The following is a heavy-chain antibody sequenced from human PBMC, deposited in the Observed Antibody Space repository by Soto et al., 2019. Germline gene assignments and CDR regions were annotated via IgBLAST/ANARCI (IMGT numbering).Heavy chain of an antibody. CDR3: AASTLGGYWYFDL. CDR2: IWYDGSNK. V-gene: IGHV3-33*01. Sequence: QVQLVESGGGVVQPGRSLRLSCAASGFTFSSYGMHWVRQAPGKGLEWVAVIWYDGSNKYYADSVKGRFTISRDNSKNTLYLQMNSLRAEDTAVYYCAASTLGGYWYFDLWGRGTLVTVSS. CDR1: GFTFSSYG. D-gene: IGHD2-15*01. J-gene: IGHJ2*01.